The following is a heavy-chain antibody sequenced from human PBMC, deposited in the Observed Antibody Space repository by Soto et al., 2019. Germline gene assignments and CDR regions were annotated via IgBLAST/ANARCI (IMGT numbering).Heavy chain of an antibody. J-gene: IGHJ4*02. CDR2: IIPILGIA. V-gene: IGHV1-69*02. Sequence: QVQLVQSGAEVKKPGSSVKVSCKASGGTFSSYTISWVRQAPGQGLEWMGRIIPILGIANYAQKFQGRVTITPDKSTSAAYMELSSLRSEDTAVYYCAREEQRWFGELFDYWGQGTLVTVSS. CDR3: AREEQRWFGELFDY. CDR1: GGTFSSYT. D-gene: IGHD3-10*01.